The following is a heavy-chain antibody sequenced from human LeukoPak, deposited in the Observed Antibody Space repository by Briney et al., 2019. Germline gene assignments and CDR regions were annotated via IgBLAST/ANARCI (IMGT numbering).Heavy chain of an antibody. J-gene: IGHJ4*02. D-gene: IGHD3-22*01. V-gene: IGHV1-69*06. CDR1: GGTFSSYA. Sequence: SVKVSCKASGGTFSSYAISWVRQAPGQGLEWMGRIIPIFGTANYAQKFQGRVTITADKSTSTAYMELSSLRSEDTAVYYCAHGSPYYYDNSGYPVSSCDYWGQGTLVTVSS. CDR2: IIPIFGTA. CDR3: AHGSPYYYDNSGYPVSSCDY.